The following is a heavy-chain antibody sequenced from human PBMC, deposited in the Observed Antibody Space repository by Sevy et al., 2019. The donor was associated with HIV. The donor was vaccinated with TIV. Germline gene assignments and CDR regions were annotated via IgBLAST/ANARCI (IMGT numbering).Heavy chain of an antibody. Sequence: ASVKVSCKTSGYTFVTYGISWVRQVPGQGPQWMGWISGNDGSTREAQIFQDRVTMTTDRTTSTAYMEVRRLRSDDTAVYYCVRDANYDSESSGYPFDDWGQGTVVTVSS. CDR3: VRDANYDSESSGYPFDD. CDR2: ISGNDGST. V-gene: IGHV1-18*01. CDR1: GYTFVTYG. D-gene: IGHD3-22*01. J-gene: IGHJ4*02.